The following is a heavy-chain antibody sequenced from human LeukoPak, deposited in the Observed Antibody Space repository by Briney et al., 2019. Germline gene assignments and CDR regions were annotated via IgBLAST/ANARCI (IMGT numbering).Heavy chain of an antibody. CDR3: ARDLNWGWALDY. V-gene: IGHV4-4*07. Sequence: SETLSLTCTVSGGSISSYYWSWIRQPAGEGLEWIGRIYTSGSTNYNPSLKSRVTMSVDTSKNQFSLKLSSVTAADTAVYYCARDLNWGWALDYWGQGTLVTVSS. D-gene: IGHD7-27*01. J-gene: IGHJ4*02. CDR2: IYTSGST. CDR1: GGSISSYY.